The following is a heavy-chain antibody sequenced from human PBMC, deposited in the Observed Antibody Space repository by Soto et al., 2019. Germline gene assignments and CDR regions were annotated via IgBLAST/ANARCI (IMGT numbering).Heavy chain of an antibody. CDR3: ARANFYSKSSMGYYYGMYV. Sequence: QVQLVESGGGVVQPGRSLRLSCAASGFTFSSYGMHWVRQAPGKGLEWVAVIWYDGSNKYYADSVKGRFTISRDNSKDTLYLQMNSMRTEDTDVYYCARANFYSKSSMGYYYGMYVWCQGTTVTVSS. V-gene: IGHV3-33*01. J-gene: IGHJ6*02. CDR1: GFTFSSYG. CDR2: IWYDGSNK. D-gene: IGHD4-4*01.